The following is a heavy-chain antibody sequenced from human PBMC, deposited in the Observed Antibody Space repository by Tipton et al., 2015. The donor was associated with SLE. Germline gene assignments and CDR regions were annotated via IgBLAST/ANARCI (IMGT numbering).Heavy chain of an antibody. CDR3: ASAREPYFDY. Sequence: TLSLTCTVSGGSISSSSYYWGWIRQPPGKGLEWIGSIYYSGSTYYNPSLKSLVTISVDTSKNQFSLKLSSVTAADTAVYYCASAREPYFDYWGQGTLVTVSS. V-gene: IGHV4-39*01. CDR1: GGSISSSSYY. CDR2: IYYSGST. J-gene: IGHJ4*02. D-gene: IGHD1-26*01.